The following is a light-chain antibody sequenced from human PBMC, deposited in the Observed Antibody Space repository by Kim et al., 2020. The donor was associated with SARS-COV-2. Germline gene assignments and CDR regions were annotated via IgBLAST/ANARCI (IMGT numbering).Light chain of an antibody. Sequence: RATINCKSSQSVLYSSSNKNYLAWYQHKPGQPPKVLSSWTSTRASGVPDRFSGSGSETDFHLTIDSLQAEDVAVYYCQQYYSPPYNFGQGTKLEI. J-gene: IGKJ2*01. CDR3: QQYYSPPYN. CDR1: QSVLYSSSNKNY. V-gene: IGKV4-1*01. CDR2: WTS.